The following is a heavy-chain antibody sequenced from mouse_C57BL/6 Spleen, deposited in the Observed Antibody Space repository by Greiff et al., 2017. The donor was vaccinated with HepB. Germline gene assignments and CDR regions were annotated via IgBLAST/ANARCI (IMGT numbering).Heavy chain of an antibody. CDR2: IRNKANGYTT. V-gene: IGHV7-3*01. CDR1: GFTFTDYY. J-gene: IGHJ1*03. D-gene: IGHD2-5*01. Sequence: EVQLVESGGGLVQPGGSLSLSCAASGFTFTDYYMSWVRQPPGKALEWLGFIRNKANGYTTEYSASVKGRFTISRDNSQSILYLQMNALRAEDSATYYCARYSGSNYAYWYFDVWGTGTTVTVSS. CDR3: ARYSGSNYAYWYFDV.